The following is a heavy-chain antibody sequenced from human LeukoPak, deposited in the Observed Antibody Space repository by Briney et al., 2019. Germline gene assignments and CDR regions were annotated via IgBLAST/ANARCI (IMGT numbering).Heavy chain of an antibody. CDR3: ARGTDAYKVGNH. J-gene: IGHJ5*02. CDR1: GDSISTDYC. CDR2: IYNRDNT. V-gene: IGHV4-38-2*02. Sequence: SETLSLTCTVSGDSISTDYCWTWIRQPPGKGPEGIGTIYNRDNTYYTSSLASRVTISMDTSKNQFSLKMTSVTAAATAVYYCARGTDAYKVGNHWGQGALVTVSS. D-gene: IGHD5-24*01.